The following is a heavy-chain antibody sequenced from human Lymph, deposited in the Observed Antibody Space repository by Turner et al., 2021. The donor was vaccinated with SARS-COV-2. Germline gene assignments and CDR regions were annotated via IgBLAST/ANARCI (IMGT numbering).Heavy chain of an antibody. V-gene: IGHV1-2*02. CDR2: INPNSGGT. D-gene: IGHD3-3*01. CDR3: ARDVERYNDFWSGYSGGYGLDV. J-gene: IGHJ6*02. Sequence: QVQLVQSGAEVKKPGASVKVSCKASGYTFTGYYMHWVRQVPGQGLEWMGWINPNSGGTNYEQKFQGRVTMTRDTSISTAYMELSRLRADDTAVYYCARDVERYNDFWSGYSGGYGLDVWGQGTTVTVSS. CDR1: GYTFTGYY.